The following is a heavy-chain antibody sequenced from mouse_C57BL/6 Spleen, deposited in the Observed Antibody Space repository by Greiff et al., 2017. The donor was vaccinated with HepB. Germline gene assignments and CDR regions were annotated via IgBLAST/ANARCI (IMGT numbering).Heavy chain of an antibody. D-gene: IGHD1-1*01. J-gene: IGHJ3*01. CDR3: ARDYYGSSSWFAY. CDR2: INPGSGGT. Sequence: QVHVKQSGAELVRPGTSVKVSCKASGYAFTNYLIEWVKQRPGQGLEWIGVINPGSGGTNYNEKFKGKATLTADKSSSTAYMQLSSLTSEDSAVYFCARDYYGSSSWFAYWGQGTLVTVSA. CDR1: GYAFTNYL. V-gene: IGHV1-54*01.